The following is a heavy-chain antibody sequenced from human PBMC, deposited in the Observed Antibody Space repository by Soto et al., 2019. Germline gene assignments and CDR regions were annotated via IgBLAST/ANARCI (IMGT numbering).Heavy chain of an antibody. D-gene: IGHD5-12*01. Sequence: QVQLVESGGGLVKPGGSLRLSCAASGFTFSDYYMSWIRQAPGKGLEWVSYISSSGSTIYYADSVKGRLTISRDNAKNSLYLQINTLRADDTAVYYCARDPDIVATGVDYWGQGTLVTVPS. CDR1: GFTFSDYY. J-gene: IGHJ4*02. CDR2: ISSSGSTI. V-gene: IGHV3-11*01. CDR3: ARDPDIVATGVDY.